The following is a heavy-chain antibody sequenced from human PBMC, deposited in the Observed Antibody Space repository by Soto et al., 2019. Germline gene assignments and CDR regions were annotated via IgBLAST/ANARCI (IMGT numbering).Heavy chain of an antibody. D-gene: IGHD2-2*01. CDR3: AREWAIGVPAAISRAFDI. J-gene: IGHJ3*02. CDR1: GFTFSSYS. CDR2: ISSSSSTI. Sequence: GGSLRLSCAASGFTFSSYSMNWVRQAPGKGLEWVSYISSSSSTIYYADSVKGRFTISRDNAKNSLYLQMNSLRAEDTAVYYCAREWAIGVPAAISRAFDIWGQGTMVTVSS. V-gene: IGHV3-48*01.